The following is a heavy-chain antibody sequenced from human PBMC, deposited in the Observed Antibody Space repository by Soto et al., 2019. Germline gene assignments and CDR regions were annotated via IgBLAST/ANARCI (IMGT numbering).Heavy chain of an antibody. D-gene: IGHD6-19*01. CDR1: GFTFRHYS. CDR3: AEDEVAGNVELDWFDP. J-gene: IGHJ5*02. Sequence: EVQLLESGGGLVQPGGCLRLSCAASGFTFRHYSMRWLRQAPGKGLEWVSAIHGSGGSAYSADSVKGRFTVSRDYSQNTLSLQTRSLRVEDTALYYCAEDEVAGNVELDWFDPWGQGTLVTVSS. V-gene: IGHV3-23*01. CDR2: IHGSGGSA.